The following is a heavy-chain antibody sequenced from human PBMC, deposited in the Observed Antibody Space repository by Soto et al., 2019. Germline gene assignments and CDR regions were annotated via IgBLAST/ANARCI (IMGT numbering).Heavy chain of an antibody. J-gene: IGHJ4*02. D-gene: IGHD3-22*01. CDR3: ARGWGYDSSDYYYAY. CDR2: ITPILGTA. CDR1: GGTFSRHA. V-gene: IGHV1-69*01. Sequence: QVQLVQSGAEVRKPGSSVKVSCKASGGTFSRHAISWVRQAPGQGLEWMGGITPILGTANHAQKFQGRVTIIADESTSTVYMELSSLRSEETAIYYCARGWGYDSSDYYYAYWGQGTLVIVSS.